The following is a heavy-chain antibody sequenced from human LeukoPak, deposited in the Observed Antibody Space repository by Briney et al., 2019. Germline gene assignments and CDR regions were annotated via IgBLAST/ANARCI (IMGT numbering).Heavy chain of an antibody. CDR2: INHSGST. D-gene: IGHD3-3*02. V-gene: IGHV4-34*01. CDR3: ARGGFSRQPYY. CDR1: GGSFSGYY. J-gene: IGHJ4*02. Sequence: SSETLSLTCAVYGGSFSGYYWSWIRQPPGKGLEWIGEINHSGSTNYNPSLKSRVTISVDTSKNQFSLKLSSVTAADTAVYYCARGGFSRQPYYWGQGTLVTVSS.